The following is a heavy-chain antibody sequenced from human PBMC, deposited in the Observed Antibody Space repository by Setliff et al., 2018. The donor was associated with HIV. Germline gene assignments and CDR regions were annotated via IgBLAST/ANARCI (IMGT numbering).Heavy chain of an antibody. CDR3: AREGQWLIQGDYSDAFDI. CDR1: GFTFSSYA. J-gene: IGHJ3*02. D-gene: IGHD6-19*01. CDR2: MGSNNNI. Sequence: GGSLRLSCETSGFTFSSYAMTWVRQAPGKGLEWLSYMGSNNNIYYADSVKGRFTTSRDNAMNSLYLQMSSLRVEDTAVYYCAREGQWLIQGDYSDAFDIWGLGTVVTVSS. V-gene: IGHV3-48*01.